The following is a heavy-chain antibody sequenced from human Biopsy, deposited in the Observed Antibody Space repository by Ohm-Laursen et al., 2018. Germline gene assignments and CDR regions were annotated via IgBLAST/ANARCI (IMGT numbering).Heavy chain of an antibody. CDR1: GFTFDDYA. D-gene: IGHD6-19*01. V-gene: IGHV3-9*01. CDR2: ISWNSGSI. Sequence: SLRLSCTASGFTFDDYAMHWVRRAPGKGLEWVSGISWNSGSIGYADSMKGRFTISRDNAKNSLYLQMNSLRAEDTALYYCAKDRRAVAGYDAFDIWGQGTMVTVSS. J-gene: IGHJ3*02. CDR3: AKDRRAVAGYDAFDI.